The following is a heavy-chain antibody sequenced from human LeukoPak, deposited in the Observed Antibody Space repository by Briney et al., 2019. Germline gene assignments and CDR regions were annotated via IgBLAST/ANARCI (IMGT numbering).Heavy chain of an antibody. D-gene: IGHD2-21*01. V-gene: IGHV3-30-3*01. J-gene: IGHJ4*02. CDR2: ISYDGSNK. CDR1: GFTFSSYA. CDR3: ARVEGYYRFDY. Sequence: PGGSLRLSCAASGFTFSSYAMHWVRQAPGKGLEWVAVISYDGSNKYYADSVKGRFTISRDNSKNTLYLQMNSLRAEDTAVYYCARVEGYYRFDYWGQGTLVTVSS.